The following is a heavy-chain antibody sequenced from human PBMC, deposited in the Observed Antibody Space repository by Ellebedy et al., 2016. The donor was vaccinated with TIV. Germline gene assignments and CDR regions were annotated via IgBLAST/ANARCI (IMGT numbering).Heavy chain of an antibody. CDR2: IYYSGST. V-gene: IGHV4-59*08. CDR3: ARYYDSSGYYYFDY. Sequence: MPSETLSLTCTVSGGSISRYYWSWIRQPPGKGLEWIGYIYYSGSTNYNPSLKSRVTISVDTSKNQFSLKLSSVTAAETAVYYCARYYDSSGYYYFDYWGQGTLVTVSS. CDR1: GGSISRYY. D-gene: IGHD3-22*01. J-gene: IGHJ4*02.